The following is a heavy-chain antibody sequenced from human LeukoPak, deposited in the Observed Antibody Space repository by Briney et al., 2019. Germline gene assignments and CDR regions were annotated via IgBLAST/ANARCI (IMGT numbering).Heavy chain of an antibody. D-gene: IGHD3-22*01. CDR2: IRSKAYGGTT. CDR1: GFTSGDYA. CDR3: TRAYYDDSSGYYVYIQE. Sequence: GGSLRLSCTASGFTSGDYAMSSFREAPGEGLGRVGFIRSKAYGGTTEYAASVKGRFSISRDDSKSIAYLQMNSLKAEYTAVYYCTRAYYDDSSGYYVYIQEGGQGRLVTVSS. J-gene: IGHJ1*01. V-gene: IGHV3-49*03.